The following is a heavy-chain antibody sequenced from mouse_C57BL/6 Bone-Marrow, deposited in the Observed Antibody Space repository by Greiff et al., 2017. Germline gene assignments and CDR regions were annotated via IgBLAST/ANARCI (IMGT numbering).Heavy chain of an antibody. J-gene: IGHJ2*01. V-gene: IGHV1-81*01. CDR1: GYTFTSYG. D-gene: IGHD1-1*01. CDR3: ASGHTTVVATGDY. CDR2: IYPRSGNT. Sequence: QVQLKQSGAELARPGASVKLSCKASGYTFTSYGISWVKQRTGQGLEWIGEIYPRSGNTYYNEKFKGKATLTADKSSSTAYMELRSLTSEDSPVYFCASGHTTVVATGDYWGQGTTLTVSS.